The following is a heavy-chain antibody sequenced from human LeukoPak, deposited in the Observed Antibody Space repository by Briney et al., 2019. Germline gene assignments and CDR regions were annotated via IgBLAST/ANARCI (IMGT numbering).Heavy chain of an antibody. CDR2: TNPDSGGT. D-gene: IGHD1-14*01. Sequence: ASVKVSCKASGYTFTAKYMHWVRQAPGQGLEWMGRTNPDSGGTKYAQKFQGRVTMTRDTSISTAYMELSRLRSDDTAVYYCARDVEPTPSVFDIWGKGTMVTVS. V-gene: IGHV1-2*06. CDR3: ARDVEPTPSVFDI. CDR1: GYTFTAKY. J-gene: IGHJ3*02.